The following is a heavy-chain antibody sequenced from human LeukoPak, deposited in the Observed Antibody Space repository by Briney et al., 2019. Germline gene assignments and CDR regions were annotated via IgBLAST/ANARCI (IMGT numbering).Heavy chain of an antibody. J-gene: IGHJ3*02. V-gene: IGHV1-18*01. CDR3: ASTPGAYSSSPDAFDI. CDR2: ISAYNGNT. D-gene: IGHD6-6*01. CDR1: GYTFTSYG. Sequence: ASVKVSCKASGYTFTSYGISWVRQAPGQGLEWMGWISAYNGNTNYAQKLQGRVTITRNTSISTAYMELSSLRSEDTAVYYCASTPGAYSSSPDAFDIWGQGTMVTVSS.